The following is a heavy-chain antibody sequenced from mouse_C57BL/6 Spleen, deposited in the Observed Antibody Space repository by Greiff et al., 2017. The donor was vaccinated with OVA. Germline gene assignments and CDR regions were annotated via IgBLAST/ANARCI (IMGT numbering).Heavy chain of an antibody. Sequence: QVQLQQSGAELVRPGASVKLSCKASGYTFTSYGISWVKQRPGQGLEWIGEIYPGSGNTYYNEKFKGKATLTAAKSSSTAYMELRSLTYEDSAVSFYASGYYSDPYYFDYCGRGTALTVSA. CDR2: IYPGSGNT. CDR3: ASGYYSDPYYFDY. J-gene: IGHJ2*01. D-gene: IGHD2-13*01. V-gene: IGHV1-81*01. CDR1: GYTFTSYG.